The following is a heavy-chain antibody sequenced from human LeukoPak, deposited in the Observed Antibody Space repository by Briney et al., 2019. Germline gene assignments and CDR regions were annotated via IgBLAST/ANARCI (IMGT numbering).Heavy chain of an antibody. Sequence: GGSLRLSCAASGFTFSSYGMHWVRQAPGKGLEWVAVIWYDGTNKYYAESVKGRFTISRDSSKNTLYLQMNSLRAEGTAVYYCARAAYDSSGYLTLWGQGTLVTVSS. CDR3: ARAAYDSSGYLTL. V-gene: IGHV3-33*01. CDR1: GFTFSSYG. D-gene: IGHD3-22*01. CDR2: IWYDGTNK. J-gene: IGHJ4*02.